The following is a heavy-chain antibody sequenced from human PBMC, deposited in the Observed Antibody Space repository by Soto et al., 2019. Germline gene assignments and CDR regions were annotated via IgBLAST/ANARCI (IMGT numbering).Heavy chain of an antibody. D-gene: IGHD3-22*01. CDR1: GFTFSSYA. J-gene: IGHJ4*02. CDR3: AKESYDSSGYYYLGYDY. V-gene: IGHV3-23*01. CDR2: ISGSGSST. Sequence: GGSLRLSCAASGFTFSSYAMSWVRQAPGKGLEWVSAISGSGSSTYYADSVKGRFTISRDNSKNTLYLQMNSLRAEDTAVYYCAKESYDSSGYYYLGYDYWGQGTLVTVSS.